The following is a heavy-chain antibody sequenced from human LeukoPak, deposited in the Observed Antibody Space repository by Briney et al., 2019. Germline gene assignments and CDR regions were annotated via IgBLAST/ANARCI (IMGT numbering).Heavy chain of an antibody. J-gene: IGHJ4*02. CDR1: GFTFDDYA. D-gene: IGHD6-19*01. CDR3: AKDILESVAGPVFDY. CDR2: ISWNSGSI. V-gene: IGHV3-9*01. Sequence: PGGSLRLSCAASGFTFDDYAMHWVRQAPGKGLEWVSGISWNSGSIGYAVSVKGRFTISRDNAKNSLYLQMNSLRAEDTALYYCAKDILESVAGPVFDYWGQGTLVTVSS.